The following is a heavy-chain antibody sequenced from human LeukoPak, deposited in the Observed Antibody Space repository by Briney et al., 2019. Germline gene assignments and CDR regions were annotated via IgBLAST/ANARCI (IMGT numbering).Heavy chain of an antibody. CDR1: GFTFSSYS. Sequence: SGGSLRLSCAASGFTFSSYSMNWVRQAPGKGLEWVSSISSSSSYIYYADSVKGRFTISRDNAKNSLYLQMNSPRAEDTAVYYCARDSHIVVVPAAVQGWFDPWGQGTLVTVSS. CDR3: ARDSHIVVVPAAVQGWFDP. D-gene: IGHD2-2*01. CDR2: ISSSSSYI. V-gene: IGHV3-21*01. J-gene: IGHJ5*02.